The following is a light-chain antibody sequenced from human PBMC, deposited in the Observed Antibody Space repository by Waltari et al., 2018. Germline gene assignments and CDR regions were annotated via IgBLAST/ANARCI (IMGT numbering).Light chain of an antibody. CDR3: QQYNNWPPGT. CDR2: GAS. CDR1: QSVSSN. Sequence: EIVMTQSPATLSVSPGERATLSCRASQSVSSNLAWYQQKPGQAPRRLIYGASTRATGIPARFSGSGSGTEFTLTISSMQSEDFAVYYCQQYNNWPPGTFGQGTKVEIK. V-gene: IGKV3-15*01. J-gene: IGKJ1*01.